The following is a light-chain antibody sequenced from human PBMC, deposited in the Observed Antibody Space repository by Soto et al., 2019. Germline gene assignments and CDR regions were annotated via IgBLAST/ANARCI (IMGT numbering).Light chain of an antibody. CDR2: DAS. J-gene: IGKJ4*01. V-gene: IGKV3-11*01. Sequence: VLTQSPATLSVYPWERATLSLRASQSVSNYVAWYQQRPGQAPRLLIYDASNRATGIPARFSGSGSGTDFTLTISSLEPEDFAVYYCQQRSHGLTFGGGT. CDR1: QSVSNY. CDR3: QQRSHGLT.